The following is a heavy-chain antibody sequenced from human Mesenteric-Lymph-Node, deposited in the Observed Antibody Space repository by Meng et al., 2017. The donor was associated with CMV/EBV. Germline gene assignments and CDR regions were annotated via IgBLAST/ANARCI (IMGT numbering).Heavy chain of an antibody. V-gene: IGHV3-53*01. Sequence: GESLKISCAVSGGSIVSSNYMSWVRQAPGKGLEWVSVSYSGGSADYADSVKGRFTISRDNSKNTLYLQMNSLRGEDTAVYYCARGLGVRDYYYYAMDVWGQGTTVTVSS. CDR2: SYSGGSA. CDR3: ARGLGVRDYYYYAMDV. D-gene: IGHD1-1*01. CDR1: GGSIVSSNY. J-gene: IGHJ6*02.